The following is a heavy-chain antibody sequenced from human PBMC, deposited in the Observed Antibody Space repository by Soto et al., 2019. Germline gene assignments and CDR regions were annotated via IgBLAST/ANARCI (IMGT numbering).Heavy chain of an antibody. D-gene: IGHD3-10*01. CDR1: GGTFSSYA. CDR2: IIPIFGTA. CDR3: AVSMVRGGAYYYYGMDV. J-gene: IGHJ6*02. V-gene: IGHV1-69*01. Sequence: QVQLVQSGAEVKKPGSSVKVSCKASGGTFSSYAISWVRQAPGQGLEWMGGIIPIFGTANYAQKFQGRVTITADEATSTAYMELSSLRSEDTAVYDCAVSMVRGGAYYYYGMDVWGQGTTVTVSS.